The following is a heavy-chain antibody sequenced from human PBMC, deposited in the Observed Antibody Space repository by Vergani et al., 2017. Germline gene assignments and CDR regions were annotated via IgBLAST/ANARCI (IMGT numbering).Heavy chain of an antibody. J-gene: IGHJ4*02. CDR1: GFTFCSHA. Sequence: VQLLQSEGAVAQPGGSLRLSCVASGFTFCSHAMRWVRQCHRQGLEWVSSIKNTGDSTHYADSVKGRFTISRDNSKNTLYLKMNSVRVEGTAVYYCGRESDNYNWGQGTLVTVSS. CDR2: IKNTGDST. D-gene: IGHD5-24*01. V-gene: IGHV3-23*01. CDR3: GRESDNYN.